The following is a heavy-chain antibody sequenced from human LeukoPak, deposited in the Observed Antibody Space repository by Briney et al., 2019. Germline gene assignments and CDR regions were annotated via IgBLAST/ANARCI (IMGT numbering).Heavy chain of an antibody. J-gene: IGHJ5*02. CDR1: GGSISSGGYY. Sequence: SETLSLTCTVSGGSISSGGYYWSWIRQPPGKGLEWIGYIYHSGSTYYNPSLKSRVTISVDRSKNQFSLKLSSVTAADTAVYYCARSTDLAAFDPWGQGTLVTVSS. V-gene: IGHV4-30-2*01. D-gene: IGHD6-13*01. CDR2: IYHSGST. CDR3: ARSTDLAAFDP.